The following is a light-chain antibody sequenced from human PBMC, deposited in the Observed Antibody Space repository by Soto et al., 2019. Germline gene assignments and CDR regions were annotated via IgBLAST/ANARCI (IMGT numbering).Light chain of an antibody. CDR1: QIIYNNY. J-gene: IGKJ2*01. CDR2: GPS. CDR3: QQYGDSVYT. V-gene: IGKV3-20*01. Sequence: EIVLTQSPGTLSLSPGERATLSCRASQIIYNNYLAWYQQKPGQAPRLLIYGPSSRAMGTPDRFSGSGSGTDFTLTISRLEPEDFVVYYCQQYGDSVYTFGQGTNLEIK.